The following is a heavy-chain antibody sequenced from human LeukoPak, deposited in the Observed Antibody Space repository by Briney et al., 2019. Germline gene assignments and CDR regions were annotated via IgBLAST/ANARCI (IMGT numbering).Heavy chain of an antibody. V-gene: IGHV1-3*01. CDR3: ARGRVGSSWFDP. Sequence: ASVKVSCKASGYTFTSYAMHWVRQAPGQRLEWMGWINAGNGNTKYSQKFQGRVTITRDTSISTAYMELSRLRSDDTAVYYCARGRVGSSWFDPWGQGTLVTVSS. D-gene: IGHD6-25*01. CDR2: INAGNGNT. CDR1: GYTFTSYA. J-gene: IGHJ5*02.